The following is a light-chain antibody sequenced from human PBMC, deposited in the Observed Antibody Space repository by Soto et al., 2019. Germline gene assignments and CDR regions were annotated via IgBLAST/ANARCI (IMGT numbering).Light chain of an antibody. V-gene: IGKV3-20*01. CDR3: QQYNHWPRT. J-gene: IGKJ1*01. Sequence: EIVLTQSPGTLSLSPGERATLSCRASQSVSNNYLACYQQKPGQAPRLLIYGASNRATGIPDRFSGSGSGTDFTLTISSLQSEDSGVYYCQQYNHWPRTFGQGTKVDIK. CDR1: QSVSNNY. CDR2: GAS.